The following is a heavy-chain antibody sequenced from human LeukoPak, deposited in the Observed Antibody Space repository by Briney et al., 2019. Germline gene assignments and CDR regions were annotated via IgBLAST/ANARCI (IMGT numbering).Heavy chain of an antibody. CDR2: IYYSGST. D-gene: IGHD3-10*01. J-gene: IGHJ4*02. CDR3: ARPLAYYYSSGSYHTVRYFDY. V-gene: IGHV4-39*07. CDR1: GGSISSSSYY. Sequence: SETLSLTCTVSGGSISSSSYYWGWIRQPPGKGLEWIGYIYYSGSTYYNPSLKSRVTISVDTSKNQFSLNLSSVTAADTAVYYCARPLAYYYSSGSYHTVRYFDYWGQGTLVTVSS.